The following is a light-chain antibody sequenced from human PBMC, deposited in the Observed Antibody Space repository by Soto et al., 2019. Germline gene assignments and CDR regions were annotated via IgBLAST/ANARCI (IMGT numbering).Light chain of an antibody. Sequence: MTPSRYPPSLDPEGSATIXCKSXQTVXYSSKNKNYLAWYQQKPGHPPKRLIYWASSRESGVPDRFSGSGSGTDFTLTFSSLQPEDVAVYYCQQYFRIPISFGQGTRMEIK. CDR2: WAS. CDR1: QTVXYSSKNKNY. V-gene: IGKV4-1*01. J-gene: IGKJ5*01. CDR3: QQYFRIPIS.